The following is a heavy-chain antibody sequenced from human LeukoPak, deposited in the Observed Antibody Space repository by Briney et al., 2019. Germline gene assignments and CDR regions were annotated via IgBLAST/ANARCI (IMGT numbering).Heavy chain of an antibody. CDR2: IKQDGSEK. CDR1: GFTFSSYW. J-gene: IGHJ4*02. V-gene: IGHV3-7*01. CDR3: ARVSYYYDRSGSLDY. D-gene: IGHD3-22*01. Sequence: GGSLRLSCAASGFTFSSYWMSWVRQAPAKGLEWVANIKQDGSEKYYVDSVKGRFTISRDNAKNSLYLQMNSLRAEDTAVYYCARVSYYYDRSGSLDYWGQGTLVTVSS.